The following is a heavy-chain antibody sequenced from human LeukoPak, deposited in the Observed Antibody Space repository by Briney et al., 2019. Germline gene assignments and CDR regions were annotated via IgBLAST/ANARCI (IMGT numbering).Heavy chain of an antibody. CDR2: INPNSGAT. D-gene: IGHD3-3*01. Sequence: ASVKVSCKASGYTFTGYYMHWARRAPGQGLEWMGWINPNSGATNHAQKFQGRVTMTRDTSISTAYMELNRLRSDDTAVYYCARDPRDSSILLYYYMDVWGKGTTVTVSS. J-gene: IGHJ6*03. CDR3: ARDPRDSSILLYYYMDV. CDR1: GYTFTGYY. V-gene: IGHV1-2*02.